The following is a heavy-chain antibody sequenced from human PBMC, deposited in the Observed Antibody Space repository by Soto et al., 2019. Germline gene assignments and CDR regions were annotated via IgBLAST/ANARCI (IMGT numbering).Heavy chain of an antibody. CDR3: AKDRSSSLNYYYGMDV. CDR1: GFTLDVYA. J-gene: IGHJ6*02. V-gene: IGHV3-9*01. CDR2: ISWNSGSI. D-gene: IGHD3-10*01. Sequence: HPWGSLRLSCAAPGFTLDVYAMHWVRQAPGKGLEWVSGISWNSGSIGYADSVKGRFTISRDNAKNSLYLQMNSLRAEDTALYYCAKDRSSSLNYYYGMDVWGQGTTVTVSS.